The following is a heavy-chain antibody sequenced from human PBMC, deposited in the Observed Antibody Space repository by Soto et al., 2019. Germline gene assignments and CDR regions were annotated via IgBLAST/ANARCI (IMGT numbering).Heavy chain of an antibody. V-gene: IGHV4-39*01. CDR1: GGSVSSSSYY. J-gene: IGHJ4*02. D-gene: IGHD3-9*01. CDR2: VCYSGST. CDR3: GRLEGLATISYYFDY. Sequence: QLQLQESGPGLVKPSETLSLTCTVSGGSVSSSSYYWGWVRQPPGKGLEWIGRVCYSGSTYYNPSLESRFTISVDKSKNQFSLKLMSLSAADTAVYYCGRLEGLATISYYFDYWGQGALVTVSS.